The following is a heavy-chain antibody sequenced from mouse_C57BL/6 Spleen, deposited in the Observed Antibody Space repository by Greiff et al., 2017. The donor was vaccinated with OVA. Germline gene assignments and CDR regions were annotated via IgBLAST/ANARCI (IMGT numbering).Heavy chain of an antibody. V-gene: IGHV1-54*01. D-gene: IGHD1-1*01. Sequence: QVQLKESGAELVRPGTSVKVSCKASGYAFTNYLIEWVKQRPGQGLEWIGVINPGSGGTNYNEKFKGKATLTADKSSSTAYMQLSSLTSEDSAVYFCARPNYYGSSYLDYWGQGTTLTVSS. CDR2: INPGSGGT. CDR3: ARPNYYGSSYLDY. J-gene: IGHJ2*01. CDR1: GYAFTNYL.